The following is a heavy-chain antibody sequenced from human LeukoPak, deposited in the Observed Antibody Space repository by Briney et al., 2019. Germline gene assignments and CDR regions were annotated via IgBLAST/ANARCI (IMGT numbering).Heavy chain of an antibody. V-gene: IGHV3-30-3*01. Sequence: GGSLRLSCAASGFTFSSYAMHWVRQASGKGLEWVAVISYDGSNKYYADSVKGRFTISRDNSKNTLYLQMNSLRAEDTAVYYCARSPRGNSSGWYNWFDPWGRGTLVTVSS. CDR3: ARSPRGNSSGWYNWFDP. J-gene: IGHJ5*02. CDR2: ISYDGSNK. D-gene: IGHD6-19*01. CDR1: GFTFSSYA.